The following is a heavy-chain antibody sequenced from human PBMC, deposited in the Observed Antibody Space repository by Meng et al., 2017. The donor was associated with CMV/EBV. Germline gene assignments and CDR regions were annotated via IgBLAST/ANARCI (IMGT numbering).Heavy chain of an antibody. J-gene: IGHJ4*02. CDR1: GFTFRDHY. D-gene: IGHD1-26*01. CDR3: AREVGAFDY. V-gene: IGHV3-72*01. Sequence: CAGSGFTFRDHYMDWVRQAPGKGLEWVGRTRNKANSYTTEYAASVKGRFTVSRDELENSLYLQMNSLKTEDTAVYYCAREVGAFDYWGQGILVTVSS. CDR2: TRNKANSYTT.